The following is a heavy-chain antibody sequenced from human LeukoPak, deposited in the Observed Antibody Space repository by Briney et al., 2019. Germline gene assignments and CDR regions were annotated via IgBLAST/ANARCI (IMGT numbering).Heavy chain of an antibody. CDR3: ARESGIAVAGLIDY. J-gene: IGHJ4*02. CDR2: INHSGST. V-gene: IGHV4-34*01. CDR1: GGSFSGYY. D-gene: IGHD6-19*01. Sequence: PSETLSLTCAVYGGSFSGYYWSWIRQPPGKGLEWIGEINHSGSTNYNPSLKSRVTISVDTSKNQFSLKLSSVTAADTAVYYCARESGIAVAGLIDYWGQGTLVTVSS.